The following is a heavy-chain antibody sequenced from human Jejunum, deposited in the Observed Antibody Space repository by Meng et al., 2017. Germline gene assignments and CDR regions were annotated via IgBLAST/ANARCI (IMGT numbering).Heavy chain of an antibody. V-gene: IGHV3-7*01. D-gene: IGHD3-16*01. J-gene: IGHJ4*02. Sequence: GESLKISCVASGFTFSSDWMSWFRQAPGKGLEWVANINQDGREKYSVDSVKGRFTISRDNAKNSLYLQMNSLRAEDTAVYYCARDWGRYWGQGTLVTVSS. CDR2: INQDGREK. CDR1: GFTFSSDW. CDR3: ARDWGRY.